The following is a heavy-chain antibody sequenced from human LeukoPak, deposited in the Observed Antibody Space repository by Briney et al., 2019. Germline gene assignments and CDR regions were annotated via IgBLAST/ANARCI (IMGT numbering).Heavy chain of an antibody. V-gene: IGHV3-30*18. CDR1: GFTFSSFG. CDR2: LSYDGSNS. Sequence: GRSLRLSCAASGFTFSSFGMHWVSQAPGKGLEWVAVLSYDGSNSYYADSVKGRFTISRDNSKNTLYLQMNSLRAADTAVYYCAKDASTVTLHADYWGQGTLVTVSS. J-gene: IGHJ4*02. D-gene: IGHD4-17*01. CDR3: AKDASTVTLHADY.